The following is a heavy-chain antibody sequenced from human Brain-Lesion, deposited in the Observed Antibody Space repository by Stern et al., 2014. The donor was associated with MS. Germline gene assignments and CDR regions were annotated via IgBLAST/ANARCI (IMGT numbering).Heavy chain of an antibody. V-gene: IGHV2-26*01. CDR1: GFSLSNAAMG. D-gene: IGHD2-15*01. CDR2: IFSTGET. J-gene: IGHJ4*02. Sequence: EESGPVLVKPTATLTLTCSVSGFSLSNAAMGVSWLRPPPGKALECLAHIFSTGETAYSTSLKSRLTISKDTSRSQVVLTMTNMDPVDTATYYCARMREYCSGGICFAGYYDSWGQGTLVTVSS. CDR3: ARMREYCSGGICFAGYYDS.